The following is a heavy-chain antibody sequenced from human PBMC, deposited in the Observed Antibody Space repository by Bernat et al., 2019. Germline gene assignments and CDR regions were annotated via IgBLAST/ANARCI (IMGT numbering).Heavy chain of an antibody. CDR2: IYYSGST. CDR3: ARLVYGDYDLDYYGMDV. D-gene: IGHD4-17*01. Sequence: QVQLQESGPGLVKPSETLSLTCTVSGGSISSYYWSWIRQPPGKGLEWIGYIYYSGSTNYNPSLKSRVTISVDTSKNQFSLKLSSVTAADTAVYYCARLVYGDYDLDYYGMDVWGQGTTVTVSS. CDR1: GGSISSYY. V-gene: IGHV4-59*08. J-gene: IGHJ6*02.